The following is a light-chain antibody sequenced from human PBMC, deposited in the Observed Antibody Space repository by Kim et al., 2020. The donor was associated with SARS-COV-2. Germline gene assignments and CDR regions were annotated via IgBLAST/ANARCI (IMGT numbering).Light chain of an antibody. CDR2: RDS. CDR1: NMGSKN. CDR3: QVWDSSNVV. V-gene: IGLV3-9*01. Sequence: SVALGQTARITCGGNNMGSKNVHCYQQKPGQAPVLVIYRDSNRPSGIPERFSGSNSGNTATLTISRAQAGDEADYYCQVWDSSNVVFGGGTQLTVL. J-gene: IGLJ2*01.